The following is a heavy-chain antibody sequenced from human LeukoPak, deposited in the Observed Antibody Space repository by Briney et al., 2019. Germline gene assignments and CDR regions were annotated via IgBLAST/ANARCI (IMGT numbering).Heavy chain of an antibody. CDR1: GFTFSSYA. Sequence: PGGSLRLSCSASGFTFSSYAMHWVRQAPGKGLEYVSAISSNGDSTYYADSVKGRFTISRDNSKNTLYLQMSSLRAEVTAVYYCVKDHRGSDSSGWYAFDYWGQGTLVTVSS. CDR3: VKDHRGSDSSGWYAFDY. D-gene: IGHD6-19*01. CDR2: ISSNGDST. J-gene: IGHJ4*02. V-gene: IGHV3-64D*06.